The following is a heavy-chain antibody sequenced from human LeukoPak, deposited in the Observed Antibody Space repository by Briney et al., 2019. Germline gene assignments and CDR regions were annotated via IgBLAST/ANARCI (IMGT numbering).Heavy chain of an antibody. D-gene: IGHD3-22*01. CDR3: AKGPFFYYDASGYNYFDS. CDR2: MSGSGGMT. CDR1: GFTFSSFA. Sequence: GGPLRLSCAASGFTFSSFAMSWVRQAPGEGLEWVSAMSGSGGMTYSADSVKGRFTISRDNSKDTLYLQMNSLRVEDTAIYYCAKGPFFYYDASGYNYFDSWGQGTLVTVSS. J-gene: IGHJ4*02. V-gene: IGHV3-23*01.